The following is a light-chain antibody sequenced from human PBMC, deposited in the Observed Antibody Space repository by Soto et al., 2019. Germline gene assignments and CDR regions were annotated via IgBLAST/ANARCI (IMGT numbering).Light chain of an antibody. V-gene: IGKV3-11*01. Sequence: EIVLTQSPATLSLSPGERATLSCRASQSVSSYLAWYQQKPGQAPGLLIYDASNRATGIPARFSGSGSGTDFTRTISSLEPEDFAVYYCQQRSNWPPITFGPGTKVDIK. CDR1: QSVSSY. CDR2: DAS. CDR3: QQRSNWPPIT. J-gene: IGKJ3*01.